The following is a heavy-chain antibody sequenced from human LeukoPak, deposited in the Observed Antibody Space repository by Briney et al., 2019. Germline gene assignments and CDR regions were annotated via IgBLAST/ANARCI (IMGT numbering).Heavy chain of an antibody. J-gene: IGHJ1*01. CDR2: ISYDGSNK. CDR1: GFTFSSYG. D-gene: IGHD6-19*01. CDR3: AKDQGLRRAEYFQH. Sequence: GGSLRLSCAASGFTFSSYGMHLVRQAPGKGLEWVAVISYDGSNKYYADSVKGRFTISRDNSKNTLYLQMNSLRAEDTAVYYCAKDQGLRRAEYFQHWGQGTLVTVSS. V-gene: IGHV3-30*18.